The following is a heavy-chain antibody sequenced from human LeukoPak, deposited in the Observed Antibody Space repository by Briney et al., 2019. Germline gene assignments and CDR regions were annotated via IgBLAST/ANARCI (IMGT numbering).Heavy chain of an antibody. CDR3: ARYVVRGALDY. D-gene: IGHD3-10*01. CDR2: IYSGGST. J-gene: IGHJ4*02. Sequence: GGSLRLSCAASGFTVSSNYMSWVRQAPGKGREWVSVIYSGGSTDYADSVKGRFTISRDNSKNTVYLQMSSLRAEDTAVYYCARYVVRGALDYGGQGTLVSVSS. CDR1: GFTVSSNY. V-gene: IGHV3-53*01.